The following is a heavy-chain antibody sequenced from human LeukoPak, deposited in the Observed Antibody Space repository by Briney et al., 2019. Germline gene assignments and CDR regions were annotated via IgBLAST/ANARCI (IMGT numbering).Heavy chain of an antibody. V-gene: IGHV4-34*01. CDR3: ARSSGDYDFWSGYLGHYFDY. CDR1: GGSFSRYY. Sequence: SETLSLPCPVFGGSFSRYYWSWIRQPPWKGLEWIGETNHSGSNNYNPSLKSRVTMSVDTSKNQFSLKLSSVTAADTAVYYCARSSGDYDFWSGYLGHYFDYWGQGTLVTVSS. D-gene: IGHD3-3*01. J-gene: IGHJ4*02. CDR2: TNHSGSN.